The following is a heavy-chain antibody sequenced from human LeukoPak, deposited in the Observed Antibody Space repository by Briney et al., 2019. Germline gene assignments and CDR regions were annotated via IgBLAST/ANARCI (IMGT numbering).Heavy chain of an antibody. CDR1: GYTFTSYG. CDR2: ISAYNGNT. J-gene: IGHJ3*02. D-gene: IGHD1-26*01. Sequence: ASVKVSCKASGYTFTSYGISWVRQAPGQGLEWMGWISAYNGNTNYAQKLQGRVTMSTDTSTSTAYMELRSLRSDDTAVYYCAREQWDHDAFDIWGQGTMVTVSS. V-gene: IGHV1-18*01. CDR3: AREQWDHDAFDI.